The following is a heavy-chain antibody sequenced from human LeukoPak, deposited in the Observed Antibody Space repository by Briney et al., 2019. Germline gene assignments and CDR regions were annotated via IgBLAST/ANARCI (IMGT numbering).Heavy chain of an antibody. Sequence: GGSLRLSCVDSGFTFTNAWMSWVRQAPGKGLEWIGRIKSKTDGETTNYAEPVGGRFTVSRDDSKSAVYLQMNSLKIEDTAVYYCTTDLGTYYHGSQRLIPIDYWGQGTLVTVSS. D-gene: IGHD3-10*01. V-gene: IGHV3-15*01. CDR1: GFTFTNAW. J-gene: IGHJ4*02. CDR3: TTDLGTYYHGSQRLIPIDY. CDR2: IKSKTDGETT.